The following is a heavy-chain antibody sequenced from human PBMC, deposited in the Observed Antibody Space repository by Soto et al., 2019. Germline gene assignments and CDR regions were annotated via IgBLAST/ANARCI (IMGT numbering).Heavy chain of an antibody. V-gene: IGHV5-51*01. CDR3: ARRHAGISGTTDHGMDV. CDR1: GYSFSSYW. CDR2: IYPGDSDT. J-gene: IGHJ6*02. D-gene: IGHD1-20*01. Sequence: GESLKISCKASGYSFSSYWIAWVRQMPGKGLEWMGIIYPGDSDTRYSPSFQGQVTISVDKSITTAFLQWSSLKASDTAMYYCARRHAGISGTTDHGMDVWGQGTTVTVSS.